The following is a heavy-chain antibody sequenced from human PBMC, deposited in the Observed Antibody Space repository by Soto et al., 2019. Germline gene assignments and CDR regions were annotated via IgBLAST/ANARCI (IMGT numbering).Heavy chain of an antibody. CDR1: GGSISSGGYY. J-gene: IGHJ4*02. D-gene: IGHD5-18*01. Sequence: KSSETLSLTCTVSGGSISSGGYYWSWIRQHPGKGLEWIGYIYYSGSTYYNPSLKSRVTISVDTSKNQFSLKLSSVTAADTAVYYCARKGRGYSYGQLDYWGQGTLVTVSS. V-gene: IGHV4-31*03. CDR2: IYYSGST. CDR3: ARKGRGYSYGQLDY.